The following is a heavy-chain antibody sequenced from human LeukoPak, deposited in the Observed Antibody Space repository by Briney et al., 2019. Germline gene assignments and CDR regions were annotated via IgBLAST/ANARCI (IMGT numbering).Heavy chain of an antibody. V-gene: IGHV3-66*01. CDR3: ARETRYSWDTGAFDI. CDR1: GFTVSSNY. J-gene: IGHJ3*02. Sequence: PGGSLRLSCAASGFTVSSNYMSWVRQAPGKGLEWVSVIYSGGSTHYADSVKGRFTISRDNSKNTLYLQMNSLRAEDTAVYYCARETRYSWDTGAFDIWGQGTMVTVSS. D-gene: IGHD2-15*01. CDR2: IYSGGST.